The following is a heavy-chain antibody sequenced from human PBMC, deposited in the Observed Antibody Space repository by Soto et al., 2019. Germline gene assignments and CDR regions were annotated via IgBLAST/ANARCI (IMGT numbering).Heavy chain of an antibody. Sequence: GESLKISCKGSGYSFTSYWISWVRQVPGKGLEWMGRIDPSDSYTNYSPSFQGHVTISADKSISTAYLQWSSLKASDTAMYYRARHSSTEYYYYYYGMDVWGQGTTVTVSS. D-gene: IGHD2-2*01. CDR3: ARHSSTEYYYYYYGMDV. V-gene: IGHV5-10-1*01. CDR2: IDPSDSYT. J-gene: IGHJ6*02. CDR1: GYSFTSYW.